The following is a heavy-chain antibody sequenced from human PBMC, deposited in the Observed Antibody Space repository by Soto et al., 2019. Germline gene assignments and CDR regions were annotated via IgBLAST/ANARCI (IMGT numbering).Heavy chain of an antibody. D-gene: IGHD5-18*01. Sequence: GGSLRLSCAASGFPFDDYGMSWVRQAPGKGLEWVSGINRDGGSTGYADSVKGRFTISRDNAKNSLYLQMNSLRAEDTAFYYCARELRGYSYFAYYGMDVWGQGTTVTVSS. V-gene: IGHV3-20*04. CDR1: GFPFDDYG. CDR3: ARELRGYSYFAYYGMDV. J-gene: IGHJ6*02. CDR2: INRDGGST.